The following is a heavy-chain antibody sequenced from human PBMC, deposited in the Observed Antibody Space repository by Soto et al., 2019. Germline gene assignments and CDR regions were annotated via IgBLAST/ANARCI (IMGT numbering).Heavy chain of an antibody. Sequence: EVQVVESGGGLVQPGGSLRLSCAVSGFSFTTYWMTWVRQAPGRGLEWVANISPGGIATHYVDSVKGRFTISGDNAKKSVYLQMSSLGADDTAVYYCATKGDSGSIWGQGTLVTVSS. D-gene: IGHD3-22*01. CDR3: ATKGDSGSI. J-gene: IGHJ4*02. CDR2: ISPGGIAT. CDR1: GFSFTTYW. V-gene: IGHV3-7*01.